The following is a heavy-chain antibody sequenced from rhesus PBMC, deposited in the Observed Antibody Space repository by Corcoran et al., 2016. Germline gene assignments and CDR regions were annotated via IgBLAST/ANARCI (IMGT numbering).Heavy chain of an antibody. V-gene: IGHV4-160*01. CDR3: ARQGGIAAGQNFDY. D-gene: IGHD6-13*01. CDR1: GGSVSGYW. J-gene: IGHJ4*01. CDR2: IRSGGST. Sequence: QVQLQQWGEGLVKPSETLSLTCAVYGGSVSGYWWGWIRHPPGKGLEWIGRIRSGGSTNYNPSLKSRVTISIDTSKNQFSLKLSSGTAADTAVYYCARQGGIAAGQNFDYWGQGVLVTVSS.